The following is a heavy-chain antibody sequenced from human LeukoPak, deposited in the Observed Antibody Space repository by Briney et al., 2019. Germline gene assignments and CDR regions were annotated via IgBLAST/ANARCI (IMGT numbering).Heavy chain of an antibody. CDR1: GYTFTGYY. D-gene: IGHD2-2*01. CDR3: ARDSKDIVVVPAAPADLNWFDP. Sequence: GASVKVSCKASGYTFTGYYMHWVRQAPGQGLEWMGWINPNSGGTNYAQKFQGRVTMTRDTSISTAYMELSRLRSDDTAVYYCARDSKDIVVVPAAPADLNWFDPWAREPWSPSPQ. V-gene: IGHV1-2*02. CDR2: INPNSGGT. J-gene: IGHJ5*02.